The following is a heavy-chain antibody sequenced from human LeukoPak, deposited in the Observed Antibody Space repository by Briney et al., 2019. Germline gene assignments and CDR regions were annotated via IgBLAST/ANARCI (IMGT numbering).Heavy chain of an antibody. CDR2: IKEDGSQK. D-gene: IGHD6-13*01. CDR1: GFPFSSFW. J-gene: IGHJ4*02. CDR3: ARDSGWFRFDY. Sequence: GGSLRLSCADSGFPFSSFWMTWVRQAPGKGLEWVANIKEDGSQKYYVDPVKGRFTISRDNAKNSLFLQTNSLRADDTAVYYCARDSGWFRFDYWGQGTLVTVSP. V-gene: IGHV3-7*03.